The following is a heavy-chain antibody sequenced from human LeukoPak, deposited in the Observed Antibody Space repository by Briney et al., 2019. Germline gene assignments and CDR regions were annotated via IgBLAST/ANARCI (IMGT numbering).Heavy chain of an antibody. CDR2: ISGTGNYI. V-gene: IGHV3-21*01. D-gene: IGHD2-15*01. CDR1: GFTLSSYS. Sequence: GGSLRLSCAGSGFTLSSYSMNWVRQAPGKGLEWVSSISGTGNYIYYADSVKGRFTISRDNAKNSLYLQMNSLRAEDTGVYYCARDRSGGPDAFDIRGQGTMVTVSS. J-gene: IGHJ3*02. CDR3: ARDRSGGPDAFDI.